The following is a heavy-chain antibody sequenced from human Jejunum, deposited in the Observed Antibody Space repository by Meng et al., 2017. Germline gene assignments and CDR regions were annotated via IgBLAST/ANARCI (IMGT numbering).Heavy chain of an antibody. V-gene: IGHV3-33*01. Sequence: GESLKISCGASGFTFNIYGMHWVRQAPGKGLEWVAVIWYDGSKEYYADSVKGRFTISRDNPKNTLYLQMNSLRADDTAVYYCARIGQHYDYWSGYWTYHYYGMDVWGQGTTVTVSS. J-gene: IGHJ6*02. D-gene: IGHD3-3*01. CDR2: IWYDGSKE. CDR1: GFTFNIYG. CDR3: ARIGQHYDYWSGYWTYHYYGMDV.